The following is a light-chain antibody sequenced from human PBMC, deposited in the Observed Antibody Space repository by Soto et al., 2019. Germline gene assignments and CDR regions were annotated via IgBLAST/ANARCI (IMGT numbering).Light chain of an antibody. CDR1: QTISTH. CDR2: AAS. J-gene: IGKJ5*01. Sequence: DIQLTQSPSKLSAFVGDRVTSACQASQTISTHVNWYQQKPGKAPKLLIYAASSLQSGVPSGFSGSGSGTDFTLTISSLQPEDFATYYCQQSFSVPPTFGQGTRLEI. V-gene: IGKV1-39*01. CDR3: QQSFSVPPT.